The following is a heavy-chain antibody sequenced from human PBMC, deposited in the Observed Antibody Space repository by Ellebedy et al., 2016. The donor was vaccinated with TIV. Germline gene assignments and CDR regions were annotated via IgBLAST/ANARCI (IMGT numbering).Heavy chain of an antibody. CDR1: GFTFNSYW. V-gene: IGHV3-74*01. D-gene: IGHD5-12*01. CDR2: INLDGSTT. Sequence: GESLKISCAASGFTFNSYWMVWVRQAPGKGLVWVSHINLDGSTTTYADSVEGRFTISRDNAKNTLYLHVNSLRVEDTAVYFCARRNPSGYDPFFDYWGQGTLVAVSS. J-gene: IGHJ4*02. CDR3: ARRNPSGYDPFFDY.